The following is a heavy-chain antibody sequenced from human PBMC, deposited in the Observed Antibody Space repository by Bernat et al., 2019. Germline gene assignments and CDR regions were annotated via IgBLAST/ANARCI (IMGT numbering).Heavy chain of an antibody. D-gene: IGHD4-17*01. Sequence: EVQLVESGGGLVQPGGSLRLSCAASGFTFSSYWMNWVRQAPGKGLEWVANIKQDGSEKYYVDSVKGRFTISRDNAKNSLYLQMNSLRAEDTAVYYCARVGEPMTTVTNVDYWGQGTLVTVSS. V-gene: IGHV3-7*01. CDR2: IKQDGSEK. J-gene: IGHJ4*02. CDR1: GFTFSSYW. CDR3: ARVGEPMTTVTNVDY.